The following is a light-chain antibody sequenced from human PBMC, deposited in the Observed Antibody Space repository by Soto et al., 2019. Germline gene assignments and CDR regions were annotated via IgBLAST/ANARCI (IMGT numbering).Light chain of an antibody. CDR3: QSYDSRLSGSV. Sequence: QSVLTQPPSVSGAPGQRVTISCTGTSSYIGAGYDVHWYQQLPGTAPKLLIYGNSNRPSGVPDRFSGSKSGPSVALAITGLQAEDEAEYYCQSYDSRLSGSVFGGGTKLTVL. V-gene: IGLV1-40*01. CDR1: SSYIGAGYD. J-gene: IGLJ3*02. CDR2: GNS.